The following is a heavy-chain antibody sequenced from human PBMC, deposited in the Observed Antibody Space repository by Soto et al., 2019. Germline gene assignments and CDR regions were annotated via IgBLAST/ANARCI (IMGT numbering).Heavy chain of an antibody. V-gene: IGHV4-4*07. D-gene: IGHD6-13*01. Sequence: SETLSLTCTVSVDSITTYYWSWIRQPAGKGLEWVGRIDASGNTNYNPSLNSRVTMSIDTSKKQFSLKLTSVTAADTAIYYCARYSNNWFQTEGMDVWGQGATVTVSS. CDR1: VDSITTYY. CDR2: IDASGNT. CDR3: ARYSNNWFQTEGMDV. J-gene: IGHJ6*02.